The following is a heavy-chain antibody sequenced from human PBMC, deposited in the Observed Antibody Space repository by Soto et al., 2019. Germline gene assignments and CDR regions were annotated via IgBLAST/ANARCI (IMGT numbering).Heavy chain of an antibody. CDR2: IYYSGST. J-gene: IGHJ6*02. V-gene: IGHV4-30-4*01. D-gene: IGHD3-16*01. Sequence: SETLSLTCTVSCGSISSGDYYWSWIRQPPGKGLEWIGYIYYSGSTYYNPSLKSRVTISVDTSKNQFSLKLSSVTAADTAVYYCAREPAFGDYYYGMDVWGQGTTVTVSS. CDR3: AREPAFGDYYYGMDV. CDR1: CGSISSGDYY.